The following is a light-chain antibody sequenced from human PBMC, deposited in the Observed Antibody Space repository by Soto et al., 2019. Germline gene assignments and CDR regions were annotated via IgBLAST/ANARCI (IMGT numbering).Light chain of an antibody. V-gene: IGKV3-15*01. J-gene: IGKJ1*01. CDR2: GAS. CDR1: QSVSSN. Sequence: EIVMTQSPATLSVSPGERATLSCRASQSVSSNLAWYQQKPGQAPRLLIYGASTRATGIPARFSGGGSGTELTLTISSLQSEDFAVYYCQQYNNWSPWTFGQGTKVEIK. CDR3: QQYNNWSPWT.